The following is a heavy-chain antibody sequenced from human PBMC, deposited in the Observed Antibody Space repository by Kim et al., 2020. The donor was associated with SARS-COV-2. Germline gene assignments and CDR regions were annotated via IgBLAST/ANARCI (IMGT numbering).Heavy chain of an antibody. J-gene: IGHJ6*03. CDR3: ARGQTTGVTQLVLYYYYY. CDR1: GGSFSGYY. V-gene: IGHV4-34*01. Sequence: SETLSLTCAVYGGSFSGYYWSWIRQPPGKGLEWIGEINHSGSTNYNPSLKSRVTISVDTSKNQFSLKLSSVTAADTAVYYCARGQTTGVTQLVLYYYYY. CDR2: INHSGST. D-gene: IGHD4-17*01.